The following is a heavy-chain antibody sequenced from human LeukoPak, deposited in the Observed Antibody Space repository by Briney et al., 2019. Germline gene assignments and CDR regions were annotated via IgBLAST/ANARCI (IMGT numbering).Heavy chain of an antibody. J-gene: IGHJ6*02. CDR2: ISYDGSNK. CDR3: AKYSSGWPKNFYDMDV. CDR1: GFTFSHYG. D-gene: IGHD6-19*01. Sequence: GGSLRLSCAASGFTFSHYGMHWVRQAPGKGLEWVAVISYDGSNKYYADSVKGRFTISRDNSKNTLYLQMNSLRAEDTAVYYCAKYSSGWPKNFYDMDVWGQGTTVTVSS. V-gene: IGHV3-30*18.